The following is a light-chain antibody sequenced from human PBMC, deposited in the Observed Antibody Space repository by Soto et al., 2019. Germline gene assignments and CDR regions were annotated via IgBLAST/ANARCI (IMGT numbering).Light chain of an antibody. CDR1: QSVSSY. V-gene: IGKV3-11*01. CDR2: DAS. Sequence: EIVLTQSPATLSLSPGERATLSCRASQSVSSYLAWYQQKPGQAPRLLIYDASNRATGIPARFSGSGSGTDFSLTISSLEHEDVAVYYCHQRSNWPPITFGQGTRLEIK. J-gene: IGKJ5*01. CDR3: HQRSNWPPIT.